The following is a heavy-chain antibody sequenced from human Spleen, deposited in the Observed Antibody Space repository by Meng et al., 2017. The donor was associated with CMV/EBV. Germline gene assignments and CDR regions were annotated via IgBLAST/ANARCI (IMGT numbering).Heavy chain of an antibody. V-gene: IGHV1-2*02. CDR2: INPNSGGT. J-gene: IGHJ6*02. Sequence: RQAPGQGLEWMGWINPNSGGTNYAQKFQGRVTMTRDTSISTAYMELSTSISTAYMELSRLRSDDTAVYYCARARIVGASRGRNTMDVWGQGTTVTVSS. CDR3: ARARIVGASRGRNTMDV. D-gene: IGHD1-26*01.